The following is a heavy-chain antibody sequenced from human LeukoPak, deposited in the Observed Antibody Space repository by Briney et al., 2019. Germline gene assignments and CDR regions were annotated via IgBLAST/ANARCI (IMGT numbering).Heavy chain of an antibody. J-gene: IGHJ3*02. CDR2: IYYSGST. Sequence: PSETLSLTCTVTGGTISNSNYYWGWIRQPPGKGLEWIGSIYYSGSTYYNPSLKSRVTISVDTSKNQFSLKLSSVTAADTAVYYCARDSVTMIVVVKDAFDIWGQGTMVTVSS. CDR3: ARDSVTMIVVVKDAFDI. CDR1: GGTISNSNYY. V-gene: IGHV4-39*07. D-gene: IGHD3-22*01.